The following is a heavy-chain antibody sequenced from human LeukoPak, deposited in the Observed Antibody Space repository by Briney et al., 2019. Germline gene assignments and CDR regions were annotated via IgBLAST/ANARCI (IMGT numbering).Heavy chain of an antibody. Sequence: ASVKVSCKASGYTFTGYYMHWVRQAPGQGLEWMGWINPNSGGTNYAQKFQGRVTMTRDTSISTAYMELSRLRSDDTAVYYCAGEGTMIVVVITTSYYYGMDVWGQGTTVTVSS. CDR2: INPNSGGT. CDR1: GYTFTGYY. J-gene: IGHJ6*02. CDR3: AGEGTMIVVVITTSYYYGMDV. D-gene: IGHD3-22*01. V-gene: IGHV1-2*02.